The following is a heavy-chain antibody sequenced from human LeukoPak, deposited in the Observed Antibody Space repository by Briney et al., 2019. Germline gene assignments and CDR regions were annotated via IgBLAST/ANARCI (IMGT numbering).Heavy chain of an antibody. CDR1: GFTFSSYE. V-gene: IGHV3-48*03. CDR2: ISSGSTI. J-gene: IGHJ4*02. CDR3: ARESIAVAGAPFDY. D-gene: IGHD6-19*01. Sequence: GGSLRLSCAASGFTFSSYEMNWVRQAPGKGLEWVSYISSGSTIYDADSVKGRFTISRDNAKNSLYLQRNSLRAEDTAVYYCARESIAVAGAPFDYWGQGTLVTVSS.